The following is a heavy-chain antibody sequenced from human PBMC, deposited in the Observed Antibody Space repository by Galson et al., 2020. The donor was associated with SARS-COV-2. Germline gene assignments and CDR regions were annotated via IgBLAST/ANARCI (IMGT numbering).Heavy chain of an antibody. Sequence: SGPTLVTPTQTLTLTCTFSGFSLSTSGMCVSWIRQPPGKALEWLALIAWDDDKYYSTSLKTRLTTSKDTSKNQVVLTMTNMDPVDTATYYCARSAVVVPAALTGYYYYMDVWGKGTTVTVSS. CDR2: IAWDDDK. CDR1: GFSLSTSGMC. D-gene: IGHD2-2*01. J-gene: IGHJ6*03. V-gene: IGHV2-70*01. CDR3: ARSAVVVPAALTGYYYYMDV.